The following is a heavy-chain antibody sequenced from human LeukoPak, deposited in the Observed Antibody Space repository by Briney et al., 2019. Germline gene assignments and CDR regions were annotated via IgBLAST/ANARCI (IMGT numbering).Heavy chain of an antibody. Sequence: GGSLRLSCAASGFTFISYAMSWVRQAPGKGLEWVSGISGSGGSTFYADSVKGRFTISRDNSKNSLYLQMNSLRAEDTAVFYCARQPNYGDYVDSWGQGTLVTVSS. CDR2: ISGSGGST. CDR1: GFTFISYA. D-gene: IGHD4-17*01. CDR3: ARQPNYGDYVDS. V-gene: IGHV3-23*01. J-gene: IGHJ4*02.